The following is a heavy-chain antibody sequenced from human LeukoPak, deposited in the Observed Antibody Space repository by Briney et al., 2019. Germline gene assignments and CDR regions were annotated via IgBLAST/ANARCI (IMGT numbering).Heavy chain of an antibody. CDR3: ARDKRLGELSLYDY. CDR1: GFTFSSYS. CDR2: ISSSSSYI. Sequence: GGSLRLSCAASGFTFSSYSMNWVRQAPGKGLEWVSSISSSSSYIYYADSVKGRFTISRDNAKNSLYLQMNSLRAEDTAVYYCARDKRLGELSLYDYWGQGTLVTVSS. D-gene: IGHD3-16*02. J-gene: IGHJ4*02. V-gene: IGHV3-21*01.